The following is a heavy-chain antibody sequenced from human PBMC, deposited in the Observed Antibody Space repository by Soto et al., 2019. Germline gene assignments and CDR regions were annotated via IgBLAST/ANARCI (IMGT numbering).Heavy chain of an antibody. Sequence: SETLSLTCTVSGGSIRSHYWNWMRQSPTKGLEWIGKIYYSGSTNYDPSLKSRVTISVDTSKNQFSLKLSSVTAADTAVYYCARGSGYGGDFDYWGQGTLVTVS. CDR2: IYYSGST. D-gene: IGHD5-12*01. V-gene: IGHV4-59*11. J-gene: IGHJ4*02. CDR3: ARGSGYGGDFDY. CDR1: GGSIRSHY.